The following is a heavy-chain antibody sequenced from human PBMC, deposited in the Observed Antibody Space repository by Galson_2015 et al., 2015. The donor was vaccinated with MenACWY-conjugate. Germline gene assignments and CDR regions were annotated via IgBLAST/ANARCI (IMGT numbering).Heavy chain of an antibody. CDR3: AREFSY. J-gene: IGHJ4*02. CDR1: GGSGSSSGYY. Sequence: ETLSLTCTVSGGSGSSSGYYWTWIRQPPGKGLEWIGLIYDSGTTKYNPSLKGRVTISLDTSKNQVSLKLSSVTAADTAVYYCAREFSYWGQGTLVTVSS. D-gene: IGHD2/OR15-2a*01. CDR2: IYDSGTT. V-gene: IGHV4-61*08.